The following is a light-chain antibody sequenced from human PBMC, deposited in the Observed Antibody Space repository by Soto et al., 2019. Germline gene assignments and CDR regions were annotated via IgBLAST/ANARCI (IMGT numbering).Light chain of an antibody. CDR2: KAS. CDR1: QTIDSW. J-gene: IGKJ5*01. Sequence: DIQMTQSPSTLSASVGDRVTITCRASQTIDSWLAWYQQRPGKPPNLLIYKASTLASGVPSRFSGSGSGTDFTLTISSLQPEDFATYHCQQGYTTPITFGQGTRLEIK. V-gene: IGKV1-5*03. CDR3: QQGYTTPIT.